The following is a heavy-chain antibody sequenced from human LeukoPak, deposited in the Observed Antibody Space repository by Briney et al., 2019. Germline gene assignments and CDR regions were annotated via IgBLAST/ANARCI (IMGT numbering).Heavy chain of an antibody. Sequence: GGSLRLSCAASGFTFSSYWMSWVRQAPGKGLEWVSYISSSRSIIYYADSVKGRFTVSRDNAKNSLYLQMNSLRAEDTAVYYCARSYTDAPRVDYWGQGTLVTVSS. V-gene: IGHV3-48*04. J-gene: IGHJ4*02. CDR3: ARSYTDAPRVDY. CDR1: GFTFSSYW. D-gene: IGHD2-2*02. CDR2: ISSSRSII.